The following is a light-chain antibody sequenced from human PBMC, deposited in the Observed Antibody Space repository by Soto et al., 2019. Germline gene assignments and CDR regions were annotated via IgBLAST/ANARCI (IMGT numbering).Light chain of an antibody. CDR3: QHYGSSSWT. Sequence: EIVLTQSPGTLSLSPGERATLSCRASQSVTSSYLAWYQQKPGQAPRLLIYGASSRATGIPDRISGSGSGTDFTLTISRLDPEDFAVYYCQHYGSSSWTFGQGTKVEIK. CDR1: QSVTSSY. J-gene: IGKJ1*01. CDR2: GAS. V-gene: IGKV3-20*01.